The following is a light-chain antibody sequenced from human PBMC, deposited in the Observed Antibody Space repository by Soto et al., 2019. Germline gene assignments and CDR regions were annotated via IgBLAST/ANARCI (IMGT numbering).Light chain of an antibody. J-gene: IGKJ1*01. CDR3: QQSYRTWT. V-gene: IGKV1-39*01. Sequence: DIQMTQSPSSLSASVGDRVTITCRASQTISSYLNWYQQKPGKAPKLLIYAASTLQSGVPSRFSGSGSGTDVTLTISSLQPEDFTTYYCQQSYRTWTFGQGTKVEIK. CDR2: AAS. CDR1: QTISSY.